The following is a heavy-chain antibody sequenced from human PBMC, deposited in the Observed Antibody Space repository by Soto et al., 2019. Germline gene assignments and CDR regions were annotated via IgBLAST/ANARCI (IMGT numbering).Heavy chain of an antibody. CDR3: AKEWKWLRFGQYNWFDP. Sequence: EVQLLESGGGLVQPGGSLRLSCAASGFTFSSYAMSWVRQAPGKGLEWVSAISGSGGSTYYADSVKGRFTISRDNSKNTLYLQMNSRRAEDTAVYYCAKEWKWLRFGQYNWFDPWGQGTLVTVSS. J-gene: IGHJ5*02. CDR1: GFTFSSYA. D-gene: IGHD5-12*01. CDR2: ISGSGGST. V-gene: IGHV3-23*01.